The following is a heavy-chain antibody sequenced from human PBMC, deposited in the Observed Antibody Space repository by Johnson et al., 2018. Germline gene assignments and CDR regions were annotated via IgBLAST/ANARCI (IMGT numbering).Heavy chain of an antibody. V-gene: IGHV3-30*03. CDR2: ISYDGSNK. J-gene: IGHJ1*01. Sequence: QVQLLESGGGVVQPGRSLRLSCAASGFTFSRYGMHWVRQAPGKGLEWVAVISYDGSNKYYADSVKGRFTISRDNSKNTLYLQMNSLRAEDAAVYYRARAETYFQHWGQGTLVTVSS. CDR1: GFTFSRYG. CDR3: ARAETYFQH.